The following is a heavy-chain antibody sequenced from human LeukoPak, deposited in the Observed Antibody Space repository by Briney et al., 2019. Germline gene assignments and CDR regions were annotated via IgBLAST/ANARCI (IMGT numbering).Heavy chain of an antibody. Sequence: GRSLRLSCAASGFTFSHYGMQWVRQAPGKGLEWVAPIWHDGSKKYYADSVKGRFTVSRDNAKNSLYLQMESLRAEDTAVYYCARGRYYLDSWGQGTLVTVSS. J-gene: IGHJ4*02. CDR2: IWHDGSKK. D-gene: IGHD4-17*01. CDR3: ARGRYYLDS. V-gene: IGHV3-33*01. CDR1: GFTFSHYG.